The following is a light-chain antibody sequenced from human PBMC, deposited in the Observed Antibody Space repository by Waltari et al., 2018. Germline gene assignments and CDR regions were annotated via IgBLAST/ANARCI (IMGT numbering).Light chain of an antibody. Sequence: SSELTQDPAVSVALGQTVRITCPGAILRSYYATWYQQKPGQAPVLVIYAKNNRPSGIPDRFSGSSSRNTASLTITGAQAEDEADYYCNSRDSSGNHVVFGGGTKLTVL. CDR1: ILRSYY. J-gene: IGLJ2*01. CDR3: NSRDSSGNHVV. V-gene: IGLV3-19*01. CDR2: AKN.